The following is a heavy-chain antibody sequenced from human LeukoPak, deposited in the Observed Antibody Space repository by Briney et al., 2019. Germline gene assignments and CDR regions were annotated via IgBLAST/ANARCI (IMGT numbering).Heavy chain of an antibody. CDR1: GYTFTSYG. Sequence: ASVKVSCKASGYTFTSYGISWVRQAPGQGLEWMGWISAYNGNTNYAQKLQGRVTMTTDTSTSTAYMELSSLRSEDTAVYYCASPPQEELGKPFWSFDYWGQGTLVTVSS. CDR2: ISAYNGNT. V-gene: IGHV1-18*01. CDR3: ASPPQEELGKPFWSFDY. J-gene: IGHJ4*02. D-gene: IGHD7-27*01.